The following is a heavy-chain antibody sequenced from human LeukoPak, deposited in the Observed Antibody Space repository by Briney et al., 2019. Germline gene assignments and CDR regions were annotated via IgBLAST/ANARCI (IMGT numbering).Heavy chain of an antibody. CDR2: IYHSGST. J-gene: IGHJ4*02. Sequence: PSETLSLTCTVSGYSISSGYYWGWIRQPPGKGLEWIGSIYHSGSTYYNPSLKSRVTISVDTSKNQFSLKLSSVTAADTAVYYCARDGGGGSYHFDYWGQGTLVTVSS. D-gene: IGHD1-26*01. CDR3: ARDGGGGSYHFDY. CDR1: GYSISSGYY. V-gene: IGHV4-38-2*02.